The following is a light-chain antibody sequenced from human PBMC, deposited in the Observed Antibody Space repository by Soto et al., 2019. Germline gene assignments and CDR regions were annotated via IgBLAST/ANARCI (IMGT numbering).Light chain of an antibody. CDR1: QSVSGN. J-gene: IGKJ1*01. CDR2: GAS. V-gene: IGKV3-15*01. CDR3: QQYNNWPRT. Sequence: EIVMTHSPATLSVSPGERATLSCRASQSVSGNLAWYQHKPGQAPRLLIYGASTRATGIPARFSGSGSGTEFTLTISSLQSEDFAVYYCQQYNNWPRTFGQETKVEIK.